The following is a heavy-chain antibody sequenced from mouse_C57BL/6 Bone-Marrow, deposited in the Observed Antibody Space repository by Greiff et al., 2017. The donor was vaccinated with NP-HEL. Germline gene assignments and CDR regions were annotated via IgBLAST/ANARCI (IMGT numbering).Heavy chain of an antibody. CDR2: ISDGGSYT. Sequence: EVKLVESGGGLVKPGGSLKLSCAASGFTFSSYAMSWVRQTPEKRLEWVATISDGGSYTYYPDNVKGRFTISRDNAKNNLYLQMSHLKSEDTAMYYCARLLGSFAYWGQGTLVTVSA. D-gene: IGHD1-1*01. J-gene: IGHJ3*01. V-gene: IGHV5-4*03. CDR3: ARLLGSFAY. CDR1: GFTFSSYA.